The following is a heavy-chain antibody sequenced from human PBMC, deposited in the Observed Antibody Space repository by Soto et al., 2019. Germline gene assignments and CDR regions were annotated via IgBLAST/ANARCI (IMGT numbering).Heavy chain of an antibody. V-gene: IGHV3-7*03. CDR2: MKPDGGEI. J-gene: IGHJ3*01. D-gene: IGHD6-13*01. Sequence: PGGSLRLSCVASGFTFTNYWMSWVRQPPGKGLEWVANMKPDGGEINYVDSVKGRFTISRDNAKNLMYLQMNSLSVEDTAVYYCAKAGAHHGIAAAYILWGQGRMVTVS. CDR3: AKAGAHHGIAAAYIL. CDR1: GFTFTNYW.